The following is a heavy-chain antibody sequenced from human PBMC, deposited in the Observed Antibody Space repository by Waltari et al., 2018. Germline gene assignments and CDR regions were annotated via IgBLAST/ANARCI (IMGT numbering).Heavy chain of an antibody. J-gene: IGHJ3*02. CDR3: ARDCSGSSWFHDAFDI. Sequence: QVQLVESGGGVVQPVRSLRLSCAASGFTFSSYGMYWVRQAPGKGLEWVEVIWYDGSNKYYADSVKGRFTTSRDNSKNTLYLQMNSLRAEDTAVYYCARDCSGSSWFHDAFDIWGQGTMVTVSS. V-gene: IGHV3-33*01. CDR2: IWYDGSNK. CDR1: GFTFSSYG. D-gene: IGHD6-13*01.